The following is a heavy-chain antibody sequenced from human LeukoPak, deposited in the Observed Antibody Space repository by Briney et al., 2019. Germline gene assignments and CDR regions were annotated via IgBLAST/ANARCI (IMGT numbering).Heavy chain of an antibody. D-gene: IGHD3-10*01. CDR3: ARAYGSGSYYPYFDY. J-gene: IGHJ4*02. CDR2: IYYSGST. V-gene: IGHV4-61*08. CDR1: GGSISSGGYY. Sequence: SQTLSLTCTVSGGSISSGGYYWSWIRQPPGKGLEWIGYIYYSGSTNYNPSLKSRVTISVDTSKNQFSLKLSSVTAADTAVYYCARAYGSGSYYPYFDYWGQGTLVTVSS.